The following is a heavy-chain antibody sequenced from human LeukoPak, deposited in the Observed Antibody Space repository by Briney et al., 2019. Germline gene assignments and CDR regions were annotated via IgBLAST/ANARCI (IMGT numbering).Heavy chain of an antibody. V-gene: IGHV1-2*02. D-gene: IGHD2-2*01. J-gene: IGHJ5*02. CDR2: INPDNGGT. CDR3: TREARVGNWFDP. Sequence: ASVKVSCRASGYTFTDYYIHWVRQAPGQGLEWMGWINPDNGGTNYAQKFQGRVTMTRDSSIRTVYMDQSRLRYDDTAVFYCTREARVGNWFDPWGQGTQVTVSS. CDR1: GYTFTDYY.